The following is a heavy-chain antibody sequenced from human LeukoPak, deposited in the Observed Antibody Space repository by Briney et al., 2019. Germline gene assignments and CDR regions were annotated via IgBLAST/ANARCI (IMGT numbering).Heavy chain of an antibody. CDR3: ARVGGTGHYYFDY. CDR2: ISSSSSYI. Sequence: NPGGSLRLSCAASGFTFSSYSMNWVRQAPGKGLEWVSSISSSSSYIYYADSVKGRFTISRDNAKNSLYLQMNSLRAEDTAVYYCARVGGTGHYYFDYWGQGTLVTVSS. D-gene: IGHD3-10*01. J-gene: IGHJ4*02. V-gene: IGHV3-21*01. CDR1: GFTFSSYS.